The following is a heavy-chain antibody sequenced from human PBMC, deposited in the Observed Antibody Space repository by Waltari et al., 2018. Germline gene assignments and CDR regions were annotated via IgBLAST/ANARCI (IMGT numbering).Heavy chain of an antibody. Sequence: QVQLQESGPGLVKPSETLSLTCTVSGGSISSHYWSWIRQPPGKGLEWIGYIYYSGSTNYNPSLKSRVTISVDTSKNQFSLKLSSVTAADTAVYYCARGYSSSSVSFDYWGQGTLVTVSS. J-gene: IGHJ4*02. D-gene: IGHD6-6*01. CDR3: ARGYSSSSVSFDY. CDR1: GGSISSHY. V-gene: IGHV4-59*11. CDR2: IYYSGST.